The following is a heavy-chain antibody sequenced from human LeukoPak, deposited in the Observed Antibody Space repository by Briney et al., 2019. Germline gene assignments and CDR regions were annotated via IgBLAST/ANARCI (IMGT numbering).Heavy chain of an antibody. Sequence: ASVKVSCKASGYTFTSYGISWVRQAPGQGLEWIGWISAYNGNTNYAQKLQGRVTMTTDTSTSTAYMELRSLRSDDTAVYYCATQMAYCSSTSCCVHWGQGTLVTVSS. CDR1: GYTFTSYG. V-gene: IGHV1-18*01. CDR3: ATQMAYCSSTSCCVH. J-gene: IGHJ4*02. CDR2: ISAYNGNT. D-gene: IGHD2-2*01.